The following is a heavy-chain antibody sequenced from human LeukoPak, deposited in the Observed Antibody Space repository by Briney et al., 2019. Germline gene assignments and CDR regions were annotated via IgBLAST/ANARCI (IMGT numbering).Heavy chain of an antibody. CDR2: INHSGST. V-gene: IGHV4-34*01. J-gene: IGHJ5*02. D-gene: IGHD6-13*01. Sequence: PSETLSLTCAVYGGSFSGYYWSWIRQPPGKGLEWIGEINHSGSTNYNPSLKSRVTISVDTSKNQFSLKLRSVTAADTAVYYCARKEGGQLVNTRRWFDPWGREPWSPSRQ. CDR1: GGSFSGYY. CDR3: ARKEGGQLVNTRRWFDP.